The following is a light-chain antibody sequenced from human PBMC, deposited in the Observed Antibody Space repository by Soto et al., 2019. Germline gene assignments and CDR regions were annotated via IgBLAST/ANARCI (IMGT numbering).Light chain of an antibody. J-gene: IGKJ4*01. CDR2: GAS. CDR3: QKYDRSPLT. CDR1: QSVSSSY. Sequence: EIVLTQSPGTLSLSPGERATLSCRASQSVSSSYLAWYQQKPGQAPRLLIYGASSRATGIPDRFSGSGSGTDFTLTSSRLEPEDFAVYYCQKYDRSPLTFGGGTKVEIK. V-gene: IGKV3-20*01.